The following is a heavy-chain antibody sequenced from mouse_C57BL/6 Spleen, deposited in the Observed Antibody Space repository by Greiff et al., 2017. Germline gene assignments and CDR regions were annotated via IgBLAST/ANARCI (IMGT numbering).Heavy chain of an antibody. J-gene: IGHJ4*01. CDR3: ARNHYRNYSYAMDY. D-gene: IGHD2-1*01. Sequence: QVQLQQSGPGLVQPSQSLSITCTVSGFSLTSYGVHWVRQSPGKGLEWLGVIWRGGSPDYNAAFISRLSISKDNSKSQVFFKMNSLKADDTAIYYCARNHYRNYSYAMDYWGQGTSGTVSS. V-gene: IGHV2-2*01. CDR1: GFSLTSYG. CDR2: IWRGGSP.